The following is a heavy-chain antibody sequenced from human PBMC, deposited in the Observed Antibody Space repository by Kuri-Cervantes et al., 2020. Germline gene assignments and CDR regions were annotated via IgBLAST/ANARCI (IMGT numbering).Heavy chain of an antibody. CDR2: INPNSGGT. CDR3: ARGPRMVQGVIGWFDP. Sequence: ASVKVSCKASGYTFTGYYMHWVRQAPGQGLEWMGWINPNSGGTNYAQKFQGWVTMTRDTSISTAYMELSRLRPDDTAVYYCARGPRMVQGVIGWFDPWGQGTLVTVSS. V-gene: IGHV1-2*04. CDR1: GYTFTGYY. D-gene: IGHD3-10*01. J-gene: IGHJ5*02.